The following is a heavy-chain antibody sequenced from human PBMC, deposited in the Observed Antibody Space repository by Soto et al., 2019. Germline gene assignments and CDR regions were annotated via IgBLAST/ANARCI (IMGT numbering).Heavy chain of an antibody. CDR1: GFSLSNARMG. CDR3: ARIRDYDFWSGPSITFDY. CDR2: IFSNDEK. V-gene: IGHV2-26*01. D-gene: IGHD3-3*01. Sequence: QVTLKESGPVLVNPTETLTLTCTVSGFSLSNARMGVSWIRQPPGKALEWLAHIFSNDEKSYSTSLKSRLTISKDTSKSQVVLTMTNMDPVDTATYYCARIRDYDFWSGPSITFDYWGQGTLVTVSS. J-gene: IGHJ4*02.